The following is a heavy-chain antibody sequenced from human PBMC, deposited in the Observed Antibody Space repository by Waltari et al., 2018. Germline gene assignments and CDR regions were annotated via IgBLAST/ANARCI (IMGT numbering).Heavy chain of an antibody. CDR2: ICTSGST. CDR1: GGSISSYY. V-gene: IGHV4-4*07. D-gene: IGHD3-10*01. Sequence: QVQLQESGPGLVKPSETLSLTCTVSGGSISSYYWSWIRQPAGKGLEWIVRICTSGSTNNNPSRESRVTISVDTSKNQFSLQLRSVTGVDTDVYDCARVSRGFGESYYFDYWGQGTLVTVSS. CDR3: ARVSRGFGESYYFDY. J-gene: IGHJ4*02.